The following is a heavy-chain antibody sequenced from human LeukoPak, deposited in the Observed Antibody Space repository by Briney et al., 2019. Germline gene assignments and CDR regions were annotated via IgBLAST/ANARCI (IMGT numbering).Heavy chain of an antibody. D-gene: IGHD2-8*02. J-gene: IGHJ4*02. CDR2: IYYKGNT. V-gene: IGHV4-59*11. CDR1: GGTIYSHY. CDR3: MRRVTVCNYSDY. Sequence: SETLTLTCAASGGTIYSHYRHWIRQPPGKGLEWIGDIYYKGNTNYNPSLKSRVTISRDSSKNHVSLTWTSVVTADRAIYYCMRRVTVCNYSDYWGEGILVTVSS.